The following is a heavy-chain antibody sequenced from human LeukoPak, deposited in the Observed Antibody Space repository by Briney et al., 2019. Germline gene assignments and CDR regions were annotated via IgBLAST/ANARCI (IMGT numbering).Heavy chain of an antibody. D-gene: IGHD6-6*01. CDR2: ISGCGGST. CDR1: GFTFSSYA. V-gene: IGHV3-23*01. J-gene: IGHJ6*02. CDR3: AKLGSGGGSSGFYYGMDV. Sequence: PGGSLRLSFAASGFTFSSYAVSWGRQATGKGLEWVSGISGCGGSTYYADSVKGRLTISRDNSKNTLYLQMNSLRAEDTAVYYCAKLGSGGGSSGFYYGMDVWGQGTTVTVSS.